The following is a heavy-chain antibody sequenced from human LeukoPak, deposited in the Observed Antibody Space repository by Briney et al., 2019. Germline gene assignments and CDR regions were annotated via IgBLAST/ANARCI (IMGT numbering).Heavy chain of an antibody. V-gene: IGHV3-23*01. CDR2: ISGSGGST. D-gene: IGHD6-13*01. Sequence: QPGGSLRLSCAASGFTFSSYAMSWVRQAPGKGLEWVSAISGSGGSTYYADSVKGRFTISRDNSKNTLYLQMNSLRAEDTAVYYCAKDKVYSSSWYRAEPPSSAFIWFDPWGQGTLVTVSS. J-gene: IGHJ5*02. CDR3: AKDKVYSSSWYRAEPPSSAFIWFDP. CDR1: GFTFSSYA.